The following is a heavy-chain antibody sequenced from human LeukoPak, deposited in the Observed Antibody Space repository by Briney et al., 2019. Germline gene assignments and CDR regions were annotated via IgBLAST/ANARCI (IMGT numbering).Heavy chain of an antibody. CDR2: INHSGST. D-gene: IGHD3-22*01. CDR3: AREPSWYYDSSGYLY. J-gene: IGHJ4*02. CDR1: GDSFSYFY. V-gene: IGHV4-34*01. Sequence: PSETLSLTCTVSGDSFSYFYWSWIRQPPGKGPEWIGEINHSGSTNYNPSLKSRVTISVDTSKNQFSLKLSSVTAADTAVYYCAREPSWYYDSSGYLYWGQGTLVTVSS.